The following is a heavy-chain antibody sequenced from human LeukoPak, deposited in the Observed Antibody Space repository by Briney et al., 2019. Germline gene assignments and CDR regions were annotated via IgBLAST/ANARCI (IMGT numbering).Heavy chain of an antibody. Sequence: SETLSLTCTVSGGSFSSYYWSWVRQPAGKGLEWIGRIYTTGSTNYNPSLKSRISMSVDTSKNQFSLKLSSVTAADTAVYYCARRADDSSGYYPYWGQGTLVTVSS. J-gene: IGHJ4*02. CDR1: GGSFSSYY. CDR2: IYTTGST. CDR3: ARRADDSSGYYPY. V-gene: IGHV4-4*07. D-gene: IGHD3-22*01.